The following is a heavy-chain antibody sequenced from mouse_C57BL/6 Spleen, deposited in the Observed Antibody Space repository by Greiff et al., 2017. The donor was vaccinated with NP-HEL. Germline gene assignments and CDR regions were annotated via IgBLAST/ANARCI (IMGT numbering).Heavy chain of an antibody. Sequence: QVQLKQSGAELVKPGASVKISCKASGYAFSSYWMNWVKQRPGKGLEWIGQIYPGDGDTNYNGKFKGKATLTADKSSSTAYMQLSSLTSEDSAVYFCARSRLGLGFDYWGQGTTLTVSS. D-gene: IGHD4-1*01. J-gene: IGHJ2*01. CDR1: GYAFSSYW. CDR3: ARSRLGLGFDY. CDR2: IYPGDGDT. V-gene: IGHV1-80*01.